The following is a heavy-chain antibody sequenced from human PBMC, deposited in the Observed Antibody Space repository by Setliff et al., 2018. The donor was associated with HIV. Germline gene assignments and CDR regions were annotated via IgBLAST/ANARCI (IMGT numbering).Heavy chain of an antibody. CDR1: GFTFSNYE. J-gene: IGHJ1*01. V-gene: IGHV3-48*03. CDR2: ISSSGTTI. CDR3: AGESSIAVAEYFQH. Sequence: PGGSLRLSCAASGFTFSNYEMNWVRQAPGKGLEWVSYISSSGTTIYYADSVRGRFTISRDNAKSSLYLQMNSLRAEDTAVYYCAGESSIAVAEYFQHWGQGTLVTVSS. D-gene: IGHD6-19*01.